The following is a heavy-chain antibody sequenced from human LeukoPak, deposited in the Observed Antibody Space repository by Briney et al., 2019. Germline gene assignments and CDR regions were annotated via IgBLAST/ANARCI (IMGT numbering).Heavy chain of an antibody. CDR2: IRYDGVTK. Sequence: TGGSLRLSCAASGFTFSSYGMHWVRQAPGKGLEWVAFIRYDGVTKYYADSVKGRFTISRDNAKKSMYLEMNSLRAEDTAVYYCARPSNEGQWLVGQGVDYWGQGTLVTVSS. V-gene: IGHV3-30*02. J-gene: IGHJ4*02. D-gene: IGHD6-19*01. CDR3: ARPSNEGQWLVGQGVDY. CDR1: GFTFSSYG.